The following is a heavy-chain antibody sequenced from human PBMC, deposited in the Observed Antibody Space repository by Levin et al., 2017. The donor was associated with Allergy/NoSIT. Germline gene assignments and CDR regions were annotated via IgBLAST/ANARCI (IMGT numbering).Heavy chain of an antibody. Sequence: SQTLSLTCAISGDSVSSNSAAWNWIRQSPSRGLEWLGRTYYRSKWYNDYAVSVKSRITINPDTSKNQFSLQLNSVTPEDTAVYYCARFAYSGYRGFYYYGMDVWGQGTTVTVSS. J-gene: IGHJ6*02. D-gene: IGHD5-12*01. CDR2: TYYRSKWYN. V-gene: IGHV6-1*01. CDR3: ARFAYSGYRGFYYYGMDV. CDR1: GDSVSSNSAA.